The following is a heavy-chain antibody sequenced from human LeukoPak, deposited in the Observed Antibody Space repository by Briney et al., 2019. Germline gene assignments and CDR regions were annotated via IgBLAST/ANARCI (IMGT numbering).Heavy chain of an antibody. D-gene: IGHD3-22*01. CDR2: IGGSDTTT. Sequence: GRSLRLSCAASGFAFSAYEMNWVRQAPGKGLEWVSYIGGSDTTTYYADSVKGRFTISRDNARNSLYLQMNSLRAEDTALYYCTTLGYHLDSWGQGTLVTVSS. V-gene: IGHV3-48*03. CDR1: GFAFSAYE. J-gene: IGHJ4*02. CDR3: TTLGYHLDS.